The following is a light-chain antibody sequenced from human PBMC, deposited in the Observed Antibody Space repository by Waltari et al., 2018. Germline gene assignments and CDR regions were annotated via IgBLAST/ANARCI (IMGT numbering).Light chain of an antibody. CDR1: QSVSSN. CDR3: QQYNNWPFT. J-gene: IGKJ4*01. V-gene: IGKV3-15*01. Sequence: EIVMTQSPATLSVSPGERATLSCRASQSVSSNLAWYQQKPGQAPRLLIYVASTRATGIPARCRGSGSGTEFTLTISSLQSEEFAVYYCQQYNNWPFTFGGGTKVEIK. CDR2: VAS.